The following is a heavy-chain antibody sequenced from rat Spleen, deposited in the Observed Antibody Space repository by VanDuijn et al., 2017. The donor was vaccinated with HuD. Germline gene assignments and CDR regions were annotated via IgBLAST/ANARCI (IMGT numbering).Heavy chain of an antibody. Sequence: EVQLVESGGGLVQPGRSLKLSCAASGFTFSSVPMAWVRQAPKKGLEWVASISSGGGGTHYPDSVKGRFTISRDNAKSTLYLQMDSLRSEDTATYYCAAAGTRVSRFAYWGQGTLVTVSS. CDR3: AAAGTRVSRFAY. CDR1: GFTFSSVP. J-gene: IGHJ3*01. V-gene: IGHV5-20*01. D-gene: IGHD1-4*01. CDR2: ISSGGGGT.